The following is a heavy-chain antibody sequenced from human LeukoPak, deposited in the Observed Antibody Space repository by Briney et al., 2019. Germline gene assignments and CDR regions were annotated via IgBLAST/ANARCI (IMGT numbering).Heavy chain of an antibody. CDR3: ARDPGRRYFDY. Sequence: GASVKVSCKASGYTFTNYWLHWVRQAPGQGLGWMGIVNPSGGNTNYAQNFQGRVTMTRDASTSTVFMELSSLRHEDTAVYYCARDPGRRYFDYWGQGTLATISS. J-gene: IGHJ4*02. V-gene: IGHV1-46*01. CDR1: GYTFTNYW. CDR2: VNPSGGNT.